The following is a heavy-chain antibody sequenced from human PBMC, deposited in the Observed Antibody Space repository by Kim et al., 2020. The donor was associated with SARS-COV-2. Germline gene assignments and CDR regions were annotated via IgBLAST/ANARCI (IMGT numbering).Heavy chain of an antibody. D-gene: IGHD2-15*01. CDR1: GFTFSNAW. J-gene: IGHJ6*02. Sequence: GGSLRLSCAASGFTFSNAWMSWVRQAPGKGLEWVGRIKSKTDGGTTDYAAPVKGRFTISRDDSKNTLYLQMNSLKTEDTAVYYCTTILSPGAYYYYGMDVWGQGTTVTVSS. CDR2: IKSKTDGGTT. CDR3: TTILSPGAYYYYGMDV. V-gene: IGHV3-15*01.